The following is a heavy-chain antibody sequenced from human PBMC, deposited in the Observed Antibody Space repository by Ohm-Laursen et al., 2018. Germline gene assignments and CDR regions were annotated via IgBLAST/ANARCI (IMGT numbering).Heavy chain of an antibody. CDR2: ISSSDPTI. CDR3: ARIFHEEYYGMDV. D-gene: IGHD3-3*01. Sequence: GSLRLSCAASGFSFQNYEMTWVRQAPGKGLEWVSYISSSDPTIYYADSVQGRFTISRDNAKNSLYLQMNSLRAEDTAVYYCARIFHEEYYGMDVWGQGTSVTVSS. V-gene: IGHV3-48*03. J-gene: IGHJ6*02. CDR1: GFSFQNYE.